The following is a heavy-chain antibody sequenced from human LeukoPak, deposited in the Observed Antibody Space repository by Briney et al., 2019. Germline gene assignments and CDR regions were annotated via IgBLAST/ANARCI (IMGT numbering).Heavy chain of an antibody. Sequence: ASVKVSCKASGYTFTSYGISWVRQAPGQGLEWMGWISAYNGNTNYAQKLQGRVTMTTDTSTSTAYMELRSLRSDDTAVYYCAGDPTDSSSWPSEYFQHWGQGTLVTVSS. D-gene: IGHD6-13*01. CDR1: GYTFTSYG. CDR2: ISAYNGNT. CDR3: AGDPTDSSSWPSEYFQH. J-gene: IGHJ1*01. V-gene: IGHV1-18*01.